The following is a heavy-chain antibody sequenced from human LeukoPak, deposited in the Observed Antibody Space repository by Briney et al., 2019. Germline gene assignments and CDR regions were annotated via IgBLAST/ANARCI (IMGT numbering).Heavy chain of an antibody. Sequence: GGSLRLSCEASGFAFSDFYMTWIRQAPGEGLEWVAYLSSSGSSKFYADSVKGRFTISRDNTKTSVYLQMNSLRAEDTAVYYCARVYSSSWFIDYWGQGTLVTVSS. CDR2: LSSSGSSK. CDR3: ARVYSSSWFIDY. D-gene: IGHD6-13*01. J-gene: IGHJ4*02. CDR1: GFAFSDFY. V-gene: IGHV3-11*04.